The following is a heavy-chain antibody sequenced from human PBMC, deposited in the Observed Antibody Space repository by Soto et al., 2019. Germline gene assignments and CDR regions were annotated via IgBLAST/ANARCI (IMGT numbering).Heavy chain of an antibody. D-gene: IGHD6-13*01. CDR3: ARGYSSSWYWFDP. V-gene: IGHV1-69*13. Sequence: SVKVSCTASGGTFSSYSISWVLQAPVQGLEWMGGIIPIFGTANYAQKFQGRVTITADESTSTAYMELSSLRSEDTAVYYCARGYSSSWYWFDPWGQGTLVTVSS. J-gene: IGHJ5*02. CDR1: GGTFSSYS. CDR2: IIPIFGTA.